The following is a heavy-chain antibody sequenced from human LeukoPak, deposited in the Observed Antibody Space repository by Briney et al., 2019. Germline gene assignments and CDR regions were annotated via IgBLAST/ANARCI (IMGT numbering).Heavy chain of an antibody. CDR1: GYTFTGYY. V-gene: IGHV1-2*02. J-gene: IGHJ5*02. D-gene: IGHD4-17*01. CDR3: ARPHTTTDNWFDP. Sequence: ASVKVSCKASGYTFTGYYMHWVRQAPGQGLEWMGWINPNSGGTNYAQKFQGRVTMTRDTSISTAYMELSRLRSDDTAVYYCARPHTTTDNWFDPWGQGTLVTVSS. CDR2: INPNSGGT.